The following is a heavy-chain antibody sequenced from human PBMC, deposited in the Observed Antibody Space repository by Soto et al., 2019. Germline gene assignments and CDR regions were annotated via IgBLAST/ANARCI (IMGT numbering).Heavy chain of an antibody. CDR1: GGTFSSYA. Sequence: GASVKVSCKASGGTFSSYAISWVRQAPGQGLEWMGGIIPIFGTANYAQKFQGRITITTDESTSTAYMKLSSLRSEDTAVYYYARDYYSNYVGTYYYGMDVWGQGTTVTVSS. D-gene: IGHD4-4*01. J-gene: IGHJ6*02. CDR2: IIPIFGTA. CDR3: ARDYYSNYVGTYYYGMDV. V-gene: IGHV1-69*05.